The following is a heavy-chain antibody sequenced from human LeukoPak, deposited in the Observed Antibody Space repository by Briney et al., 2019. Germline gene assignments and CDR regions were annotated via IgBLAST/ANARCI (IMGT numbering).Heavy chain of an antibody. CDR1: GFTFSSSA. CDR3: AKERRRVDTAMVRSYYFDY. J-gene: IGHJ4*02. Sequence: GGSLRLSCAASGFTFSSSAMSWVRQTPGKGLEWVSSITGNTATTYYADSVKGRFTISRDNSKNTLFLQMNSLSAEDTAIYFCAKERRRVDTAMVRSYYFDYWGQGTLVTVSS. V-gene: IGHV3-23*01. D-gene: IGHD5-18*01. CDR2: ITGNTATT.